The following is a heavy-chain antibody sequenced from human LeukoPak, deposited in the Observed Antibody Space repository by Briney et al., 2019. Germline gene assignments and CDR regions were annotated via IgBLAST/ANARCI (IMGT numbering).Heavy chain of an antibody. D-gene: IGHD5-18*01. Sequence: SETLSLTCTVSGGSISSGGYYSSWIRQPPGKGLEWIGYIYHSGSTYYNPSLKSRVTISVDRSKNQFSLKLSSVTAADTAVYYCAREYSYGSEYFQHWGQGTLVTVSS. CDR1: GGSISSGGYY. V-gene: IGHV4-30-2*01. J-gene: IGHJ1*01. CDR3: AREYSYGSEYFQH. CDR2: IYHSGST.